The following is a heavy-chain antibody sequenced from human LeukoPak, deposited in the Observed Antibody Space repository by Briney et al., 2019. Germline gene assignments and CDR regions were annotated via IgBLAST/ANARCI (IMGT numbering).Heavy chain of an antibody. CDR2: IWYDGSNT. J-gene: IGHJ4*02. CDR1: GFTFSNYG. D-gene: IGHD3-22*01. V-gene: IGHV3-33*01. CDR3: ARDPGYHDSSGYYYEDY. Sequence: RGSLRLSCAASGFTFSNYGMHWVRQAPGKGLEWLALIWYDGSNTYYADSVKGRFTISRDNSRNTLHLQMNSLRAEDTAKYYCARDPGYHDSSGYYYEDYWGQGTLVTVSS.